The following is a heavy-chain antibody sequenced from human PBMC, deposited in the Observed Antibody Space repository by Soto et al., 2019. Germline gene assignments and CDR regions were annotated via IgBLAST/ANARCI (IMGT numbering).Heavy chain of an antibody. Sequence: SVKVSCKAPGGTFSSYASSWVRQAPGQGLEWMGGIIPIFGTANYAQKFQGRVTITADESTSTAYMELSSLRSEDTAVYYCARVLRGHCSSTSCYAYYYYGMDVWGQGTTVTVSS. CDR1: GGTFSSYA. J-gene: IGHJ6*02. V-gene: IGHV1-69*13. CDR2: IIPIFGTA. D-gene: IGHD2-2*01. CDR3: ARVLRGHCSSTSCYAYYYYGMDV.